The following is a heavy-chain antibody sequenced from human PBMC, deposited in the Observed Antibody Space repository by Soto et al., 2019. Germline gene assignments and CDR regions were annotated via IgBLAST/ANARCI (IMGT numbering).Heavy chain of an antibody. D-gene: IGHD3-9*01. CDR2: IYYRGNA. V-gene: IGHV4-39*01. CDR1: DDSINSDKYY. Sequence: SETLSLTCSVSDDSINSDKYYWGWIRQPPGKGLEWIGSIYYRGNAYYNPSLQTRVTISLDKSKSQFSLKLNSVTAADSAVYFCARLEGLATISYYFVLWGPGAMVTVSS. CDR3: ARLEGLATISYYFVL. J-gene: IGHJ4*02.